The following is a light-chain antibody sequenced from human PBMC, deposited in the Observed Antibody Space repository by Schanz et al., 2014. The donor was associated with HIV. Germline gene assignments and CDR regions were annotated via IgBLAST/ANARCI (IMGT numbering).Light chain of an antibody. CDR1: QSISSN. V-gene: IGKV3-20*01. J-gene: IGKJ3*01. CDR2: GAS. CDR3: QQYGSS. Sequence: EIVLTQSPASLSVSPGERATLSCRASQSISSNLAWYQQKPGQAPRLLIYGASSRAAGIPDRFSGSGSGTDCTLPISILEPEDFAVYYCQQYGSSFGPGTKVEIK.